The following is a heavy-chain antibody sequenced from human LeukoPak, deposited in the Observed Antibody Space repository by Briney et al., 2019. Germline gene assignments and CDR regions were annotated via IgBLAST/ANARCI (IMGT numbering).Heavy chain of an antibody. J-gene: IGHJ4*02. CDR3: ARFYSYDSSPFDY. CDR2: ISYDGSNK. D-gene: IGHD3-22*01. CDR1: GFTFTTYA. V-gene: IGHV3-30*04. Sequence: GGSLRLSCAASGFTFTTYAMRWVRQAPGKGLEWVAVISYDGSNKYYADSVKGRFTISRDNSKNTLYLQMNSLRAEDTAVYYCARFYSYDSSPFDYWGRGTLVTVSS.